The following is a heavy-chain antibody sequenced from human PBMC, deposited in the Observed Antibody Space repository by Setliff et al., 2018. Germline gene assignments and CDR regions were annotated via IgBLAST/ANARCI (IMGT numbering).Heavy chain of an antibody. CDR2: LQTYSGHT. J-gene: IGHJ4*02. CDR3: ARYITGTTPADY. V-gene: IGHV1-18*01. Sequence: ASVKVSCKASGYTFTSYGISWVRQAPGQGLEWMGWLQTYSGHTNYAQKLQGRVTMTTDTSTSTAYMELRSLRSDDTAVYYCARYITGTTPADYWGQGTLVTVSS. CDR1: GYTFTSYG. D-gene: IGHD1-7*01.